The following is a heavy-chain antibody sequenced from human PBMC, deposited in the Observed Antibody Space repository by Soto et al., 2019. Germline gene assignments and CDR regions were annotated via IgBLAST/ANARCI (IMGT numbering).Heavy chain of an antibody. CDR3: AREGSRPYYYYVMDV. D-gene: IGHD2-15*01. V-gene: IGHV1-18*01. CDR1: GYSFTTYG. J-gene: IGHJ6*02. CDR2: ISTYNGDT. Sequence: QVQLVQSGAEVKKPGASVKVSCKASGYSFTTYGIAWVRQAPGQGLEWMGWISTYNGDTDYAQNLQGRVIMTTDTSTTTAYMELRSLRSDDTAVYYCAREGSRPYYYYVMDVWGQGTTVSVSS.